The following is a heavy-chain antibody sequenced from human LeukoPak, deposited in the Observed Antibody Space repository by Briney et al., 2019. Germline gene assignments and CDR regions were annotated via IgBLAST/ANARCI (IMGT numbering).Heavy chain of an antibody. CDR2: IYWNDDK. J-gene: IGHJ5*02. CDR3: AHSGWFYRRFDP. CDR1: GFSLTTSGVG. Sequence: SGPTLVNPTQTLTLTCTFSGFSLTTSGVGVGWIRQPPGKALEWLAVIYWNDDKRYIPSLKSRLSITKDTSKNQVVLTTTNMDPVDTATYYCAHSGWFYRRFDPWGQGTLVTVSS. D-gene: IGHD6-19*01. V-gene: IGHV2-5*01.